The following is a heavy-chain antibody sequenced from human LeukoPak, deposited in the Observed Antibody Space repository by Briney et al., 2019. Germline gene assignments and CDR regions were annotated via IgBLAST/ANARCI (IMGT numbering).Heavy chain of an antibody. CDR2: ISGSGGST. J-gene: IGHJ4*02. CDR3: AKALQWELLFPH. Sequence: QPGGSLRLSCAASGFTFSSYAMSWVRQAPGKGPEWVSAISGSGGSTYYADSVKGRFTISRDNSKNTLYLQMNSLRAEDTAVYYCAKALQWELLFPHWGQGTLVTVSS. CDR1: GFTFSSYA. D-gene: IGHD1-26*01. V-gene: IGHV3-23*01.